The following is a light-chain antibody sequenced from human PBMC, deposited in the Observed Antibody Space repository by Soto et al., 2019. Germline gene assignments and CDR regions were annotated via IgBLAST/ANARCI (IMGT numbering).Light chain of an antibody. Sequence: QSVLTQPPSVSAAPGQKVTISCSGSSSNIGNNYVSWYQQLPGTAPKLLIYDNNNRPSGIPDRFSGSKSGTSATLGITGLQTGDEADYYCGAWDDSLSAVFGGGTKLTVL. CDR3: GAWDDSLSAV. CDR1: SSNIGNNY. CDR2: DNN. V-gene: IGLV1-51*01. J-gene: IGLJ2*01.